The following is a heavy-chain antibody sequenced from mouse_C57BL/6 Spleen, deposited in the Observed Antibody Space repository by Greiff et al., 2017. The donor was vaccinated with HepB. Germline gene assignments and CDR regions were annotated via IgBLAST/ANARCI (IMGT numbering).Heavy chain of an antibody. D-gene: IGHD1-1*01. V-gene: IGHV1-61*01. CDR2: IYPSDSET. Sequence: VPLHQPGPELVRPGSSVKLSCKSSGSPFPTSCLYCVQQRPGQGLEWIVIIYPSDSETHYNQKFKDKATLTVDKSSSTAYMQLSSLTSEDSAVYYCARPGNWYFDVWGTGTTVTVSS. CDR3: ARPGNWYFDV. CDR1: GSPFPTSC. J-gene: IGHJ1*03.